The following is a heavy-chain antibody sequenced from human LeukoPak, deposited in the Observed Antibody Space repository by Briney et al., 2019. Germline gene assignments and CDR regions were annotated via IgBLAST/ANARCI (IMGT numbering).Heavy chain of an antibody. CDR2: IYYSGCT. CDR1: GGSISSYY. D-gene: IGHD3-22*01. Sequence: PSETLSLTCTVSGGSISSYYWSWIRQPPGKGLEWIGYIYYSGCTNYNPSLKSRVTISVDTSKNQFSLKLSSVTAADTAVYYCARGGAGEYYDSSGYPHHFDYWGQGTLVTVSS. J-gene: IGHJ4*02. V-gene: IGHV4-59*12. CDR3: ARGGAGEYYDSSGYPHHFDY.